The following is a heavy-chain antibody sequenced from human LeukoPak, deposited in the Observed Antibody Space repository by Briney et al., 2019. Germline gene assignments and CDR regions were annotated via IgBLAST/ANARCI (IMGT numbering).Heavy chain of an antibody. Sequence: SETLSLTXAVSGGSITSDYYYWSWIRQPPGKGLEWIGYIHHSGNTYYNPSLKSRLIISVDTSKNQFSLKLSSVTAADTAVYYCARGGKASEDYWGQGTLVTVSS. CDR1: GGSITSDYYY. J-gene: IGHJ4*02. CDR3: ARGGKASEDY. CDR2: IHHSGNT. V-gene: IGHV4-30-4*08. D-gene: IGHD3-16*01.